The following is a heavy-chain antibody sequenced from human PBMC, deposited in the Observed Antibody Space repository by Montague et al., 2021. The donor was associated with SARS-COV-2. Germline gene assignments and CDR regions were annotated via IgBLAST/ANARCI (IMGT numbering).Heavy chain of an antibody. D-gene: IGHD1-1*01. J-gene: IGHJ5*02. CDR1: GASFSGYH. CDR3: ARRLTGLEPPFDP. Sequence: SETLSLTCAAYGASFSGYHWAWIRQSPGRGLEWIGEVIHSGKTSYNPSLQSRLTMSVDTYKNQFSLRLSSVTAADTAVYYCARRLTGLEPPFDPWGQGTLVIVSS. V-gene: IGHV4-34*12. CDR2: VIHSGKT.